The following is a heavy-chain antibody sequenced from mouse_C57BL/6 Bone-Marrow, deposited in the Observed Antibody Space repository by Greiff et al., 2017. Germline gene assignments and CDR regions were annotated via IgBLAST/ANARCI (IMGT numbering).Heavy chain of an antibody. J-gene: IGHJ2*01. Sequence: EVKVEESGGDLVKPGGSLKLSCAASGFTFSSYGMSWVRQTPDQRLEWVATISSGGSYTYYPDSVQGRFTISRDNAKNTLYLQMSSLKSEDTAMXYCARLPYYSSSPPFDYWGQGTTVTVSS. CDR2: ISSGGSYT. D-gene: IGHD1-1*01. V-gene: IGHV5-6*02. CDR3: ARLPYYSSSPPFDY. CDR1: GFTFSSYG.